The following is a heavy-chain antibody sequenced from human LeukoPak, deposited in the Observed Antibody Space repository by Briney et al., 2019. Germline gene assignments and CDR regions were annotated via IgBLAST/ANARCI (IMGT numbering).Heavy chain of an antibody. CDR1: GFTFSSYG. V-gene: IGHV3-30*18. CDR2: ISYDGSNK. Sequence: GRSLRLSCAASGFTFSSYGMHWVPQAPGKGLKGLAVISYDGSNKYYADSVKGRFTISRDNSKNTLYLQMNSLRAEDTAVYYCAKETLYCSSTSCYSYFDYWGQGTLVTVSS. J-gene: IGHJ4*02. D-gene: IGHD2-2*01. CDR3: AKETLYCSSTSCYSYFDY.